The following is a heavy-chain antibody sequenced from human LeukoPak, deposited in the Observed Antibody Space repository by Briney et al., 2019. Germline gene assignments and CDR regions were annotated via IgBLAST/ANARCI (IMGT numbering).Heavy chain of an antibody. CDR3: ARALRYYDYVWGSYRNNWFDP. CDR1: GYTFTSYD. Sequence: ASVKVSCKASGYTFTSYDINWVRQATGQGLEWMGWMNPNSGNTGYAQKFQGRVTITRNTSISTAYMELSSLRSEDTAVYYCARALRYYDYVWGSYRNNWFDPWGQGTLVTVSS. CDR2: MNPNSGNT. J-gene: IGHJ5*02. V-gene: IGHV1-8*03. D-gene: IGHD3-16*01.